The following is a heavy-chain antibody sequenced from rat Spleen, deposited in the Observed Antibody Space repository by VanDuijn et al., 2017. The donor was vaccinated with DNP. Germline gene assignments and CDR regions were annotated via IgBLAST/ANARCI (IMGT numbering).Heavy chain of an antibody. J-gene: IGHJ2*01. CDR1: GFTFSNYG. Sequence: EVQLVESGGDLVQPGRSLKLSCAASGFTFSNYGMAWVRQTPEKGLEWVATIGSTGTNSYYRNSVEGRFSISRDNAKNTLYLQMDSLRSEDTATYYCTTDIDYFHYWGQGVMVTVSS. V-gene: IGHV5S13*01. CDR3: TTDIDYFHY. CDR2: IGSTGTNS.